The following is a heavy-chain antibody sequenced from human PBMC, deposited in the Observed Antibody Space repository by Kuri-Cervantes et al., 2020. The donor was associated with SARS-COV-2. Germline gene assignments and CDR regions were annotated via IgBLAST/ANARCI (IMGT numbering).Heavy chain of an antibody. CDR1: GFTFSSYA. J-gene: IGHJ6*02. D-gene: IGHD2-2*01. Sequence: GESLKISCAASGFTFSSYAMSWIRQAPGKGLEWVSYISSSSSYTNYADSVKGRFTISRDNAKNSLYLQMNSLRAEDTAVYYCARRRSGYCSSTSCYENYYYYYGMDVWGQGTTVPSP. CDR3: ARRRSGYCSSTSCYENYYYYYGMDV. V-gene: IGHV3-11*06. CDR2: ISSSSSYT.